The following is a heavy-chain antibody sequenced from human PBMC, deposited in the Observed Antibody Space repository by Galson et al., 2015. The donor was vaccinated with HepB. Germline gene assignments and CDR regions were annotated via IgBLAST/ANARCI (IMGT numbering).Heavy chain of an antibody. CDR1: GFTFSSYT. J-gene: IGHJ4*02. V-gene: IGHV3-48*01. CDR2: ISTTSDNK. D-gene: IGHD1-26*01. Sequence: LRLSCAASGFTFSSYTMNWVRQAPGNGLEWISYISTTSDNKFSADPVKGRFIIPRDNAKNLLYLRMNGLRAEGTAVYYCTRIALSGSYWYFDYWGQGSLVTV. CDR3: TRIALSGSYWYFDY.